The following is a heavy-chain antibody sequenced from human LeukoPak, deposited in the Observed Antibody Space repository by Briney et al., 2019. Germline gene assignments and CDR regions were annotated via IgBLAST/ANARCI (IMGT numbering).Heavy chain of an antibody. CDR1: GFTFSSYE. J-gene: IGHJ6*03. D-gene: IGHD5-24*01. Sequence: PGGSLRLSCAASGFTFSSYEMNWVRQAPGKGLEWVSYISSSGSTIYYADSVKGRFTISRDNAKNSLYLQMNSLRAEDTAVYYCARALSRDGYNLFDYYYYYMDVWGKGTTVTVSS. V-gene: IGHV3-48*03. CDR2: ISSSGSTI. CDR3: ARALSRDGYNLFDYYYYYMDV.